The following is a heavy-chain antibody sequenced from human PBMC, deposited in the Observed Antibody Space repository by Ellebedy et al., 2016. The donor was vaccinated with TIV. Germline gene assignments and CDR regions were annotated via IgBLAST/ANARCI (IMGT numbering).Heavy chain of an antibody. CDR3: AREHLGSSVYYYYGMDV. V-gene: IGHV3-9*01. CDR2: ISWNSGSI. CDR1: GFTFDDYA. J-gene: IGHJ6*02. Sequence: SLKISXAASGFTFDDYAMHWVRQAPGKGLEWVSGISWNSGSIGYADSVKGRFTISRDNAKNSLYLQMNSLRAEDTAVYYCAREHLGSSVYYYYGMDVWGQGTTVTVSS. D-gene: IGHD6-25*01.